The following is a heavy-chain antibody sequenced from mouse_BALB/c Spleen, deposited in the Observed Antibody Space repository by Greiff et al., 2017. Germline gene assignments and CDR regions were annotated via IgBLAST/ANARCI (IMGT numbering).Heavy chain of an antibody. CDR3: ARRDDDYAMDY. J-gene: IGHJ4*01. CDR1: GFNIKYTY. V-gene: IGHV14-3*02. CDR2: IDPANGNT. D-gene: IGHD2-14*01. Sequence: EVQLQQSGAELVKPGASVKLSCTASGFNIKYTYMHWVKQRPEQGLEWIGRIDPANGNTKYDPKFQGKATITADTSSNTAYLQLSSLTSEDTAVYYCARRDDDYAMDYWGQGTSVTVSS.